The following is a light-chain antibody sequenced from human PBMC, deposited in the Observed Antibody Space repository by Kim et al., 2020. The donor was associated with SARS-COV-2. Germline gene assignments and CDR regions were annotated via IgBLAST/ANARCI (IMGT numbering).Light chain of an antibody. J-gene: IGKJ4*01. CDR1: QNINSY. CDR3: QQSHTAPLLT. V-gene: IGKV1-39*01. CDR2: AAS. Sequence: SVGDKVTITCRASQNINSYLNWYQQKPGKAPKLLIYAASTLQSGVPSRFSGSGSGTDFTLTINSLQTEDFATYYCQQSHTAPLLTFGGGTKVDIK.